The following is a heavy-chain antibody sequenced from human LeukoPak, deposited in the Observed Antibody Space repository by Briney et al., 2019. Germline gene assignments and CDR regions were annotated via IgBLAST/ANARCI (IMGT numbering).Heavy chain of an antibody. CDR1: GGTFSSYA. J-gene: IGHJ5*02. V-gene: IGHV1-69*05. Sequence: SVKVSCKASGGTFSSYAISWVRQAPGQGLEWMGRIIPIFGTANYAQKFQGRVTITTDESTSTAYMELSSLRSEDTAVYYCARASTIHGWFDPWGQGTLVTVSS. CDR3: ARASTIHGWFDP. D-gene: IGHD5/OR15-5a*01. CDR2: IIPIFGTA.